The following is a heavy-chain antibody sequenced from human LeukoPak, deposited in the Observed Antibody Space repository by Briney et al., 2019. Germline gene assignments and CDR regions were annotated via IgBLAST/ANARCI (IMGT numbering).Heavy chain of an antibody. CDR1: GFTVDSNY. V-gene: IGHV3-53*01. CDR2: IYTGGDT. D-gene: IGHD3-22*01. CDR3: ARGDDSGYYDYFDY. Sequence: PGGSLRLSCAASGFTVDSNYLSWVRQAPGKGLEWVSTIYTGGDTYYAASVMGRFTISRDFSKNTVFLHMNSLRAEDTAMYYCARGDDSGYYDYFDYWGQGALVTVSS. J-gene: IGHJ4*02.